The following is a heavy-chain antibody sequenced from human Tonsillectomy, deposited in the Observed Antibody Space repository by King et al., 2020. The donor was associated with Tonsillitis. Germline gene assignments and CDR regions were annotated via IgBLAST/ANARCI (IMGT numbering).Heavy chain of an antibody. J-gene: IGHJ4*02. CDR3: AKERGASVYYGSGSYSTLDY. Sequence: QLVQSGGGLVQPGRSLRLSCAASGFTFDDYAMHWVRQAPGKGLEWVSGISWNSGSIAYADSVKGRFTISRDNAKNSLYLQMNSLRAEDTALYYCAKERGASVYYGSGSYSTLDYWGQGTLVTVSS. CDR1: GFTFDDYA. CDR2: ISWNSGSI. D-gene: IGHD3-10*01. V-gene: IGHV3-9*01.